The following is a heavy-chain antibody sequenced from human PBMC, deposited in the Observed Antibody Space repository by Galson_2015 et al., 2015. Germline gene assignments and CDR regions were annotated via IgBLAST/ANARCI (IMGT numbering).Heavy chain of an antibody. J-gene: IGHJ4*02. CDR1: GFTFSSYS. CDR3: ARGGADVDAGLENY. D-gene: IGHD5-24*01. V-gene: IGHV3-21*01. Sequence: SLRLSCAASGFTFSSYSMNWVRQAPGKGLEWVSSISSSSYIYYADSVKGRFTISRDNAKNSLYLQMNSLRAEDTAVYYCARGGADVDAGLENYWGQGTLVTVSS. CDR2: ISSSSYI.